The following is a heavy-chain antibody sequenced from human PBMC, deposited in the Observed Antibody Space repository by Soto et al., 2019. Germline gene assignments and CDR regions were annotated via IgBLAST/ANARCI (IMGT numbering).Heavy chain of an antibody. CDR1: GFTFSDYY. CDR3: ARDPRGEVADYYYYGMDV. J-gene: IGHJ6*02. D-gene: IGHD2-15*01. Sequence: PGGSLRLSCAASGFTFSDYYTSWIRQAPGKGLEWVSYISSSSSYTNYADSVKGRFTISRDNAKNSLYLQMNSLRAEDTAVYYCARDPRGEVADYYYYGMDVWGQGTTVTVSS. CDR2: ISSSSSYT. V-gene: IGHV3-11*06.